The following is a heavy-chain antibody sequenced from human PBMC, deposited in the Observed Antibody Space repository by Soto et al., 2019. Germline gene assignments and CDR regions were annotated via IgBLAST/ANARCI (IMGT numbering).Heavy chain of an antibody. CDR3: ARAPQAPNWNYVFFFAFDI. Sequence: GGSLRLSCAASGFTFSSYAMHWVRQAPGKGLEWVAVISYGGSNKYYADSVKGRFTISRDNSKNTLYLQMNSLRAEDTAVYYCARAPQAPNWNYVFFFAFDIWGQGTMVTVSS. CDR1: GFTFSSYA. J-gene: IGHJ3*02. D-gene: IGHD1-7*01. V-gene: IGHV3-30-3*01. CDR2: ISYGGSNK.